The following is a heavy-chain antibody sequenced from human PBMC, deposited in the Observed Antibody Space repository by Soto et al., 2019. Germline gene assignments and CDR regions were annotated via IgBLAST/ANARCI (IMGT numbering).Heavy chain of an antibody. Sequence: GGSLRLSCAASGFTFSSYEMNWVRQAPGKGLEWVSYISSSGSTIYYADSVKGRFTISRDNAKNSLYLQMNGLRAEDTAVYYCARDRGSSYAGHYYYYYGMDVWGQGTTVTGSS. V-gene: IGHV3-48*03. J-gene: IGHJ6*02. CDR2: ISSSGSTI. D-gene: IGHD6-6*01. CDR3: ARDRGSSYAGHYYYYYGMDV. CDR1: GFTFSSYE.